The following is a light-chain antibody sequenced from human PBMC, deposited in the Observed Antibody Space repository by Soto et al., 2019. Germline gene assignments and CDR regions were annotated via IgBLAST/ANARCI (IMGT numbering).Light chain of an antibody. J-gene: IGLJ1*01. V-gene: IGLV2-14*01. CDR1: SSDVGGYNY. Sequence: QSVLTQPASVSGSPGQSITISCTGTSSDVGGYNYVSWYQQHPGKAPKLMIYEVSNRPSGVSNRFSGSKSGNTASLTISGLQAEDAADYYCSSYTSRSTNYPLGNRTKVT. CDR3: SSYTSRSTNYP. CDR2: EVS.